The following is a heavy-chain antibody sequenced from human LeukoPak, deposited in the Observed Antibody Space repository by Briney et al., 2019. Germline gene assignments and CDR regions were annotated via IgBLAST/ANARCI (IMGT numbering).Heavy chain of an antibody. CDR1: GFTLSSYA. J-gene: IGHJ4*02. CDR3: AKDGSGLWCDY. V-gene: IGHV3-23*01. CDR2: ISRSGGST. Sequence: PGGSLRPSCAASGFTLSSYAMSWVRQAPGKGLEWVSAISRSGGSTYYADSVKGRFTISRDNSKNTLYLQMNSLRAEDTAVYYCAKDGSGLWCDYWGQGTLVTVSS. D-gene: IGHD4/OR15-4a*01.